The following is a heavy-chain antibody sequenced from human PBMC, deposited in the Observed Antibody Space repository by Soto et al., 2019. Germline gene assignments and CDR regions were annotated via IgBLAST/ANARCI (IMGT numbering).Heavy chain of an antibody. Sequence: QAQLQTSGPGLVKPSATLSLTCTVSSLSINSFTIHYCSCIRQPPRQGLEWVGYISQSGFTRYNPSLSRRVTPSVDTSKTQFSLQLSSVSAADTALYFCATQRVVKLHGLVDVWGQGTTVTVSS. CDR2: ISQSGFT. CDR3: ATQRVVKLHGLVDV. CDR1: SLSINSFTIHY. J-gene: IGHJ6*02. V-gene: IGHV4-59*08. D-gene: IGHD2-8*01.